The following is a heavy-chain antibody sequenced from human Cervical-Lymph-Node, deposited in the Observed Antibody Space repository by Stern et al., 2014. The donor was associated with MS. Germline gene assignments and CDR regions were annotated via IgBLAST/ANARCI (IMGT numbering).Heavy chain of an antibody. J-gene: IGHJ4*02. CDR3: ARGGAGFSRGRLDY. CDR2: IFYSGST. D-gene: IGHD6-19*01. V-gene: IGHV4-59*01. CDR1: GGSISTYY. Sequence: VQLEESGPGLVKPSETLSLTCTVSGGSISTYYWSWIRQPPGKGLEWVGYIFYSGSTKYNPSLKSRVTISVDTSKNQFSLKLTSVTAADTAVYYCARGGAGFSRGRLDYWGQGTLVTVSS.